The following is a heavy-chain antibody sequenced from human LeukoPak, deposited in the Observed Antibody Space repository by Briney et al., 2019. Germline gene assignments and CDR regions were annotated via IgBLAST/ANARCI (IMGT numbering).Heavy chain of an antibody. Sequence: PGGSLRLSCAASGFTFSSYAMSWVRQAPGKGLEWVSGISASGGITYYAESVKGRFTISRDNSKNTLYLQMNSLRAEDTAVYYCAGGTWIQLWLDYWGQGTLVAVSS. D-gene: IGHD5-18*01. CDR3: AGGTWIQLWLDY. CDR1: GFTFSSYA. J-gene: IGHJ4*02. CDR2: ISASGGIT. V-gene: IGHV3-23*01.